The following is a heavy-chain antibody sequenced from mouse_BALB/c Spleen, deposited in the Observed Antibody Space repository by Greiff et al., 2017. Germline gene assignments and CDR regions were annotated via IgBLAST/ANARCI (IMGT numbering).Heavy chain of an antibody. V-gene: IGHV1-80*01. CDR3: ARSGWDGDWYFDV. D-gene: IGHD4-1*01. CDR1: GYAFSSYW. CDR2: IYPGDGDT. Sequence: QVQLQQSGAELVRPGSSVKISCKASGYAFSSYWMNWVKQRPGQGLEWIGQIYPGDGDTNYNGKFKGKATLTADKSSSTAYMQLSSLTSEDSAVYLCARSGWDGDWYFDVWGAGTTVTVSS. J-gene: IGHJ1*01.